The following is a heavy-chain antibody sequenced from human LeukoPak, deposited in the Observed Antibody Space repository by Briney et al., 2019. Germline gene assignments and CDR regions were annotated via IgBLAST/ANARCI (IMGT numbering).Heavy chain of an antibody. CDR3: ARHNRGAIFGVAPFWY. J-gene: IGHJ4*02. V-gene: IGHV5-51*01. CDR1: GYSFTDYW. D-gene: IGHD3-3*01. CDR2: IYPGDSDT. Sequence: GESLKISCKASGYSFTDYWIVWVRQMPGKGLEWMGAIYPGDSDTRYSPSLDGQVTISADKSVSTTYLQWSSLQASDTAMYYCARHNRGAIFGVAPFWYWGQGTLVTVPS.